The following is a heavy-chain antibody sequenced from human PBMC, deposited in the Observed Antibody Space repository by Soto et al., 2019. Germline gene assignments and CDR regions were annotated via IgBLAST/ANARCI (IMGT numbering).Heavy chain of an antibody. V-gene: IGHV1-18*04. Sequence: XSVKVSCNASGYTFSNYGIHWVRQAPGQGLEWMGWISPFTGDTHYTQSLQDRVTMTTDTSTSTAYMELRSLRSADTAVYYCARSCSGGYCQSAYWGQGNLVTVS. CDR1: GYTFSNYG. D-gene: IGHD2-15*01. CDR2: ISPFTGDT. CDR3: ARSCSGGYCQSAY. J-gene: IGHJ4*02.